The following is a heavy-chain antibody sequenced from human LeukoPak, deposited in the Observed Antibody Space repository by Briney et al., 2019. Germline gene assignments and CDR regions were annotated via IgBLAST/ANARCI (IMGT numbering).Heavy chain of an antibody. J-gene: IGHJ6*02. CDR3: ARALGARGHYYYYGMDV. V-gene: IGHV1-69*04. D-gene: IGHD1-26*01. Sequence: SVKVSCKASGGTLSSYAISWVRQAPGQGLEWMGRIIPILGIANYAQKFQGRVTITADKSTSTAYMELSSLRSEDTAVYYCARALGARGHYYYYGMDVWGQGTTVTVSS. CDR1: GGTLSSYA. CDR2: IIPILGIA.